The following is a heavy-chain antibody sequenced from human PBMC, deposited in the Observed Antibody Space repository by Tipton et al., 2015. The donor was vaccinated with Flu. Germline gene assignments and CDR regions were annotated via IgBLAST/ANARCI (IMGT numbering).Heavy chain of an antibody. J-gene: IGHJ3*02. CDR1: GLTFSSYW. CDR2: INSDGSST. Sequence: SLRLSCAASGLTFSSYWMHWVRQAPGKGLVWVSRINSDGSSTSYADSVKGRFTISRDNAKNTLYLQMNSLRAEDTAVYYCARDRLFYCSSTSCYADAFDIWGQGTMVTVSS. V-gene: IGHV3-74*01. D-gene: IGHD2-2*01. CDR3: ARDRLFYCSSTSCYADAFDI.